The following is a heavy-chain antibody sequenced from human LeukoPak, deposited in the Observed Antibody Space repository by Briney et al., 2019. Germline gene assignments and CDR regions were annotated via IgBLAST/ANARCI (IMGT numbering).Heavy chain of an antibody. J-gene: IGHJ6*03. V-gene: IGHV4-39*01. CDR1: GGSISSSTYY. Sequence: SETLSLTCTVSGGSISSSTYYWGWIRQPPWKGLEWIGSIYYSGSTYYNPSLKSRVTISLDTSKNQFSLRLSSVTAADTAVYYCAGVRYYYGSDYYYYMDVWGKGTTVTVSS. CDR2: IYYSGST. D-gene: IGHD3-10*01. CDR3: AGVRYYYGSDYYYYMDV.